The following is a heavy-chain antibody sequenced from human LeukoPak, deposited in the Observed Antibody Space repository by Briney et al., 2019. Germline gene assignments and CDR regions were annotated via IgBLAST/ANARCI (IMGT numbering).Heavy chain of an antibody. CDR1: GFTFSSYA. V-gene: IGHV3-23*01. CDR3: AKLGGQELHNYYVAV. J-gene: IGHJ6*03. Sequence: GGSLRLSCAASGFTFSSYAMSWVRQAPGKGLEWVSGIIDSGESTYYANFAKGRFTISRDNSNNTLYLQMNSLRAENTAVYYCAKLGGQELHNYYVAVCGKGTTVAVSS. CDR2: IIDSGEST. D-gene: IGHD3-16*01.